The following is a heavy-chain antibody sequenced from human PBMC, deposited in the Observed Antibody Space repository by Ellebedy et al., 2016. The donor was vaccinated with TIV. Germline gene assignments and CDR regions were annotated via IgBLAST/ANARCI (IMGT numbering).Heavy chain of an antibody. D-gene: IGHD3-10*01. V-gene: IGHV4-4*07. CDR1: GGSISSYS. CDR2: IDASGSA. CDR3: ARGGDRASFAY. J-gene: IGHJ4*02. Sequence: PSETLSLTCTVSGGSISSYSWSWIRQPAGKGLEWVGHIDASGSANYNPSLKSRVTMSVDTSRKQFSLRLSSVTAADTAVYYCARGGDRASFAYWGQGTLVTVSS.